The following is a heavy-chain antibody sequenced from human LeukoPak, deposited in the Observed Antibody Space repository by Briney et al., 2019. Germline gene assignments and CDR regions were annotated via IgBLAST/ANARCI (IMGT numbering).Heavy chain of an antibody. CDR3: ARYCGGDCYSGIDY. CDR1: GYSFTNNW. Sequence: GESLKISCEGSGYSFTNNWIGWVRQMPGKGLEWMGIISPGDSDITYGPSFRGQVTISADKSITTAYLQWSSLKASDTAMYYCARYCGGDCYSGIDYWGQGTLVTVSS. J-gene: IGHJ4*02. V-gene: IGHV5-51*01. CDR2: ISPGDSDI. D-gene: IGHD2-21*02.